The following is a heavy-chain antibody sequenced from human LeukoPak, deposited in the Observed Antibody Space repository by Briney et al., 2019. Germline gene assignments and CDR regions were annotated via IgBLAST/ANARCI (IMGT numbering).Heavy chain of an antibody. CDR1: GFTFSSYA. Sequence: GGSLRLSCSASGFTFSSYAMHWVRQAPGKGLEWVASINSDGSEGYYADVVKGRFTIPRDNAKNSLYLQINSLRAEDTAVYYCARSSYSSSSSVWGQGTMVTVSS. D-gene: IGHD6-6*01. J-gene: IGHJ3*01. V-gene: IGHV3-7*03. CDR3: ARSSYSSSSSV. CDR2: INSDGSEG.